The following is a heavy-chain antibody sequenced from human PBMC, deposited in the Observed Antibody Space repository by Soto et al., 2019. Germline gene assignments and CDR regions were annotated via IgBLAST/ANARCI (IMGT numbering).Heavy chain of an antibody. Sequence: QVQLLQSGAEVKMPGSSVKVSCQSSGTSFSSYTLSWVRQAPGQGLEWMGRVIPIAGMTNYAQKFQGRVTITADISTSTGYLELSRLRSDDTAVYYCARGGCTRSSCLNWFDSWGQGTLVTVSS. J-gene: IGHJ5*01. D-gene: IGHD2-2*01. CDR3: ARGGCTRSSCLNWFDS. CDR2: VIPIAGMT. V-gene: IGHV1-69*04. CDR1: GTSFSSYT.